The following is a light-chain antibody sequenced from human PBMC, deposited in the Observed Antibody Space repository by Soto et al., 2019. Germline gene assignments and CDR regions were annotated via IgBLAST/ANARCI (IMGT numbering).Light chain of an antibody. Sequence: QAVLTQPPSVSAASGQEVTISCSGSRSNIGDNYVSWYQLLPGAAPKLLISDNERRPSGIPDRFSGSKSGTTATLAIAGLQTADEAEYYCGTWDTSLSAYVFAAGTKVTVL. CDR1: RSNIGDNY. CDR3: GTWDTSLSAYV. CDR2: DNE. J-gene: IGLJ1*01. V-gene: IGLV1-51*01.